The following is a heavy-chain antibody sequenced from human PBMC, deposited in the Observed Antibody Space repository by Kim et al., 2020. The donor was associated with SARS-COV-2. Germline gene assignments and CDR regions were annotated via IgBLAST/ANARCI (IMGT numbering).Heavy chain of an antibody. V-gene: IGHV3-33*01. CDR2: IWYDGSNK. D-gene: IGHD4-17*01. J-gene: IGHJ5*02. CDR1: GFTFSSYG. CDR3: ARDAPKHDYGDYTNWFDP. Sequence: GGSLRLSCAASGFTFSSYGMHWVRQAPGKGLEWVAVIWYDGSNKYYADSVKGRFTISRDNSKNTLYLQMNSLRAEDTAVYYCARDAPKHDYGDYTNWFDPWGQGTLVTVSS.